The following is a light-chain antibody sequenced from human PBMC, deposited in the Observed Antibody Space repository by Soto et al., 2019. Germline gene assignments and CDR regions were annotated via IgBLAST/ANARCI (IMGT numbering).Light chain of an antibody. CDR1: QGVNRN. J-gene: IGKJ2*01. V-gene: IGKV3-15*01. CDR3: QQYNNWPYT. CDR2: SVS. Sequence: EVVMTQSPATLSVSPGELATLSCRASQGVNRNLAWYQQIPGQVPRLLIYSVSSRATGIPARFSGSGSETEFTLTISSLQSEDFAVYYRQQYNNWPYTFGQGTKLEIK.